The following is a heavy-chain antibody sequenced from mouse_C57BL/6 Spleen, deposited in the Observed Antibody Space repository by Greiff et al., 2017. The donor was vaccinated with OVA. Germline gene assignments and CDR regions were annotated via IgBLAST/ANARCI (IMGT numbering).Heavy chain of an antibody. J-gene: IGHJ4*01. CDR2: INPCNGGT. CDR3: APSFITTVGARGAMDD. V-gene: IGHV1-53*01. Sequence: QVQLQQSGTELVKPGASVKLSCKASGYTFTSYWMHWVKQRPGQGLEWIGNINPCNGGTNYNEKFKSKATLTVDKSSSTAYMQLSSLTSEDSAVYYCAPSFITTVGARGAMDDWGQGTSVTVSS. D-gene: IGHD1-1*01. CDR1: GYTFTSYW.